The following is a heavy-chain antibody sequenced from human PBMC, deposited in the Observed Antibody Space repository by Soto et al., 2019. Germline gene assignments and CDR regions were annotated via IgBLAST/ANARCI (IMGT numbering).Heavy chain of an antibody. Sequence: QVQLVESGGGVVQPGRSLRRSCAASGFTFSSYVMHWVRQAPGTGLERVAVISYDGSNKYYADSGKGRCTISRDNSKITLYLQMNSLRAEDTAVYYCAAPLYSSSSGAFDYWGQGTLVTVSS. CDR3: AAPLYSSSSGAFDY. J-gene: IGHJ4*02. CDR1: GFTFSSYV. D-gene: IGHD6-6*01. V-gene: IGHV3-30*03. CDR2: ISYDGSNK.